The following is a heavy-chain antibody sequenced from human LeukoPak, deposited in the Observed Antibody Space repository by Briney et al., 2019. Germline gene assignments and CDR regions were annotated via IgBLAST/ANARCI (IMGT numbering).Heavy chain of an antibody. J-gene: IGHJ3*02. CDR2: ISSSSSYI. V-gene: IGHV3-21*01. CDR3: AREVVVTAAGTNAFDI. Sequence: GGSLRLSCAASGFTFSSYSMNWVRQAPGKGLEWVSSISSSSSYIYYADSVKGRFTISRDNAKNSLYLQMNSLRAEDTAVYYCAREVVVTAAGTNAFDIWGQGTMVTVSS. CDR1: GFTFSSYS. D-gene: IGHD2-2*01.